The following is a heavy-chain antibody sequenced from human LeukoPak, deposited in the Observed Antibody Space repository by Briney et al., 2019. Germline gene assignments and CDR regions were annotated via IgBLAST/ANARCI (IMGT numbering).Heavy chain of an antibody. V-gene: IGHV3-21*01. D-gene: IGHD1-1*01. Sequence: AGGSLRLSCAASGFTFSSYSMNWVRQAPGKGLEWVSSISSSSSYIYYADSVKGRFTISRDDAKNSLYLQMNSLRAEDTAVYYCARDALKQLERLSYFDYWGQGTLVTVSS. CDR1: GFTFSSYS. J-gene: IGHJ4*02. CDR2: ISSSSSYI. CDR3: ARDALKQLERLSYFDY.